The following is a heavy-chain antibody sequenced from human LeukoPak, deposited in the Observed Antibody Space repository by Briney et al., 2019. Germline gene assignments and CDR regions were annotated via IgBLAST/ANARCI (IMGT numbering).Heavy chain of an antibody. D-gene: IGHD2-15*01. Sequence: PGGSLRLSXAASGFTVSNYGMHWVRQTPGKGLEWVAFIRHDGNSKFYADSVKGRFTISRDNSKNALYLQMDSLTDEDTAVYYCAKGYLGLCTGGSCFHFDYWGQGTLLTVSS. CDR3: AKGYLGLCTGGSCFHFDY. CDR1: GFTVSNYG. V-gene: IGHV3-30*02. J-gene: IGHJ4*02. CDR2: IRHDGNSK.